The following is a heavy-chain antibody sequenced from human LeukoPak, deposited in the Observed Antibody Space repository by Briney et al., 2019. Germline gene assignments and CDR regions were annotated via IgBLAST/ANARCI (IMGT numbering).Heavy chain of an antibody. J-gene: IGHJ6*02. V-gene: IGHV1-69*05. Sequence: GASVKVSCKASGGTFSSYAISWVRQAPGQGLEWMGGIIPIFGTANYAQKFQGRVTITTDESTSTAYMELSSLTSEDTAVYYCARGWDFDILTGFQRRYNYYGMDVWGQGTTVTVSS. D-gene: IGHD3-9*01. CDR3: ARGWDFDILTGFQRRYNYYGMDV. CDR2: IIPIFGTA. CDR1: GGTFSSYA.